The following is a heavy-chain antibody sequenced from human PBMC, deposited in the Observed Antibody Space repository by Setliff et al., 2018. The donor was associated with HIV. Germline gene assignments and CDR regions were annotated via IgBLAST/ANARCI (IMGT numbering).Heavy chain of an antibody. J-gene: IGHJ4*02. CDR2: LASYNDDA. CDR3: GRGQYGNELFDY. V-gene: IGHV1-18*01. D-gene: IGHD4-4*01. Sequence: ASVKVSCKASGYTFTNYGITWVRQAPGHGLEWMGWLASYNDDANYAQNLQGRVTMTTDKSTSTAYMELRSLSSDDTAVYYCGRGQYGNELFDYWGQVTLVTVSS. CDR1: GYTFTNYG.